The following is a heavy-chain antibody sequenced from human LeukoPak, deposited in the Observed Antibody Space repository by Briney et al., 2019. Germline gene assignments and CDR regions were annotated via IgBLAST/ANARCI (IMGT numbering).Heavy chain of an antibody. CDR2: IRYDGSNK. J-gene: IGHJ4*02. Sequence: GGSLRLSCAASGFSFSSYGMHWVRQAPGKGLEWVAFIRYDGSNKYYADSVKGRFTISRDNSKNTLYLQMNSLRAEDTAVYYCAKDGTYGDYPHHWGQGTLVTVSS. D-gene: IGHD4-17*01. CDR1: GFSFSSYG. CDR3: AKDGTYGDYPHH. V-gene: IGHV3-30*02.